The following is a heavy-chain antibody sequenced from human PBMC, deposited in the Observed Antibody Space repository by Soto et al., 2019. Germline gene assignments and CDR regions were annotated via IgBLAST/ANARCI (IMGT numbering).Heavy chain of an antibody. J-gene: IGHJ4*02. D-gene: IGHD3-9*01. CDR2: IFSAGDST. CDR3: ANMVRYFDWLSDLDY. V-gene: IGHV3-23*01. Sequence: GGSLRLSCAASGFTFGSYAMSWVRQAPGKGLEWVSTIFSAGDSTHYADSVKGRFTISRDNSKDTLFLQMNSLRAEDTAVYYCANMVRYFDWLSDLDYWAQGTLVTVSS. CDR1: GFTFGSYA.